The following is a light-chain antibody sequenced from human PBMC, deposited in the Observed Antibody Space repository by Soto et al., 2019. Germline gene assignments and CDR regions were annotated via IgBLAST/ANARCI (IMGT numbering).Light chain of an antibody. CDR2: EVN. CDR3: RSYASSSNV. CDR1: SSDVGGYNY. Sequence: QSVLTQPPSASGSPGQSVAISCTGTSSDVGGYNYVSWYQQHPGKAPKLMIYEVNKRPSGVPDRFSGSKSGNAASLTVSGLQAEDEDDYYCRSYASSSNVFGTGTKLTVL. V-gene: IGLV2-8*01. J-gene: IGLJ1*01.